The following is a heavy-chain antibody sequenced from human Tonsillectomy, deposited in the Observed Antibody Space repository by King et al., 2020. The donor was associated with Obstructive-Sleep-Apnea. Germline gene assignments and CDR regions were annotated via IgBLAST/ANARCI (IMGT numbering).Heavy chain of an antibody. CDR2: INHSGST. CDR3: ARDDYGDGMDV. V-gene: IGHV4-34*01. CDR1: GGSFSGYY. J-gene: IGHJ6*02. D-gene: IGHD4-17*01. Sequence: VQLQQWGAGLLKPSETLSLTCAVYGGSFSGYYWSWIRQPPGKGMEWIGEINHSGSTNYNPSLKSRVNISVDTSKNQFSLKLRSVTAADTAVYYCARDDYGDGMDVWGQGTTVTVSS.